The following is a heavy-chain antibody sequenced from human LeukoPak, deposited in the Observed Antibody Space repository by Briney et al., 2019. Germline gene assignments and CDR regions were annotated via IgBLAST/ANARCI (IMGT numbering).Heavy chain of an antibody. CDR2: VNIGGTNT. CDR3: ATDGAGFDT. J-gene: IGHJ5*02. Sequence: GGSLRLSCAASGSTFNDYYMSWVRQAPGKGLEWLSYVNIGGTNTNYADSVKGRFTISRDNAKKSLYLEMNNLRDEETGVYYCATDGAGFDTWGEGVLVTVSS. V-gene: IGHV3-11*01. CDR1: GSTFNDYY.